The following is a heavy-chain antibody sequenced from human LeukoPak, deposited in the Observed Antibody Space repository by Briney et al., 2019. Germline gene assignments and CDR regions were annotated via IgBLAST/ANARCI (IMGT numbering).Heavy chain of an antibody. D-gene: IGHD2-21*02. V-gene: IGHV4-59*01. CDR2: IYYSGST. CDR3: ASLGRVVTATTDAFDI. Sequence: SETLSLTCTVSGGSISSYYWSWIRQPPGKGLEWIGYIYYSGSTNYNPSLKSRVTISVDTSKNQFSLKLSSVTAADTAVYYCASLGRVVTATTDAFDIWGQGTMVTVSS. J-gene: IGHJ3*02. CDR1: GGSISSYY.